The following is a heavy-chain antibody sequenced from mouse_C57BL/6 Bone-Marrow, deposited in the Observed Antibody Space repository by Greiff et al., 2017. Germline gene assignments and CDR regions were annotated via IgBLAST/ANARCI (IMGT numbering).Heavy chain of an antibody. Sequence: VQLKESGPELVKPGASVKISCKASGYAFSSSWMNWVKQRPGKGLEWIGRIYPGDGDTNYNGKFKGKATLTADKSSSTAYMQLSSLTSEDSAVYFCATIYYAMDYWGQGTSVTVSS. CDR2: IYPGDGDT. V-gene: IGHV1-82*01. CDR3: ATIYYAMDY. CDR1: GYAFSSSW. J-gene: IGHJ4*01.